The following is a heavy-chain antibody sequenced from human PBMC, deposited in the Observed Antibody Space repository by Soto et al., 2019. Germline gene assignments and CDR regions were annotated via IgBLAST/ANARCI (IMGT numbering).Heavy chain of an antibody. CDR3: ARGITRHGIAAAAFDY. V-gene: IGHV1-69*06. D-gene: IGHD6-13*01. CDR1: GGTFSSYA. Sequence: QVQLVQSGAEVKKPGSSVKVSCKASGGTFSSYAISWVRQAPGQVLEWMGGIIPIFGTANYAQKFQGRVTITADKSTSTAYMELSSLRSEDTAVYYCARGITRHGIAAAAFDYWGQGTLVTVSS. J-gene: IGHJ4*02. CDR2: IIPIFGTA.